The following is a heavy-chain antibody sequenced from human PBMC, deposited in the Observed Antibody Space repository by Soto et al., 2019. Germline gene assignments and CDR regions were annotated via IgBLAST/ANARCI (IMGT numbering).Heavy chain of an antibody. J-gene: IGHJ4*02. CDR2: IYYSGST. V-gene: IGHV4-39*01. CDR1: GGSISSSSYY. D-gene: IGHD3-10*01. CDR3: ARVHGGFGDYYFDY. Sequence: QLQLQESGPGLVKPSETLSLTCTVSGGSISSSSYYWGWIRQPPGKGLEWIGSIYYSGSTYYNPSLKSRVTISVDTSKNQFSLKRSSVTAADTAVYYCARVHGGFGDYYFDYWGQGTLVTVSS.